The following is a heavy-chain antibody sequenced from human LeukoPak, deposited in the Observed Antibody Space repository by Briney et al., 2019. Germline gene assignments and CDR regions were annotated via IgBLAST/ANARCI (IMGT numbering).Heavy chain of an antibody. CDR1: GFTFSSFS. Sequence: GGSLRLSCAASGFTFSSFSMNWVRQAPGKGLEWVSHITASGTAMFYPHSVKGRLTISRDNAKNSLYLQMNSLRDEDTAVYYCASSGRYRFDYWGQGTLVTVSS. CDR3: ASSGRYRFDY. J-gene: IGHJ4*02. V-gene: IGHV3-48*02. D-gene: IGHD1-26*01. CDR2: ITASGTAM.